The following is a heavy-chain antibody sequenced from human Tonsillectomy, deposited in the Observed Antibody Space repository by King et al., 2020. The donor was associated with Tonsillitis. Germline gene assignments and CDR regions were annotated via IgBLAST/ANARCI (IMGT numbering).Heavy chain of an antibody. CDR3: VSDGPDGMDV. V-gene: IGHV3-30*04. J-gene: IGHJ6*02. CDR1: GFTFSYFA. CDR2: ISKDGRNK. Sequence: VQLVESGGGVVQPGRSLRLSCAASGFTFSYFAIHWVRLAPGKGLQWVSFISKDGRNKHHADSVKGRFTISRDNSNNTLHLRMNSLRTEDSAMYYCVSDGPDGMDVWGQGTTVSVSS.